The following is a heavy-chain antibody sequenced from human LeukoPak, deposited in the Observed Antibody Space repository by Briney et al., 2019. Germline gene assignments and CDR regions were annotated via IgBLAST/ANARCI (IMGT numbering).Heavy chain of an antibody. CDR2: ISAYNGNT. CDR1: GYTFTSYG. J-gene: IGHJ4*02. D-gene: IGHD5-12*01. CDR3: ARAQRGYDSLDY. V-gene: IGHV1-18*01. Sequence: ASVKVSCKASGYTFTSYGISWVRQAPGQGLEWMGWISAYNGNTNYAQKLQGRVTMTTDTSTSTAYMELRSLRSDDTAVYCCARAQRGYDSLDYWGQGTLVTVSS.